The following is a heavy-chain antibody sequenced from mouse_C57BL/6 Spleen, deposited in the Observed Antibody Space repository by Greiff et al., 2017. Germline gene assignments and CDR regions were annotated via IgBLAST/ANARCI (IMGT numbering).Heavy chain of an antibody. CDR3: ARSHSNYDYAMDY. D-gene: IGHD2-5*01. J-gene: IGHJ4*01. V-gene: IGHV1-7*01. CDR2: INPSSGYT. CDR1: GYTFTSYW. Sequence: QVQLQQSGAELAKPGASVTLSCKASGYTFTSYWMHWVKQRPGQGLEWIGYINPSSGYTKYNQKFKDKATLTADKSSSTAYMQLSSLTYDDSAVYYCARSHSNYDYAMDYWGQGTSVTVAS.